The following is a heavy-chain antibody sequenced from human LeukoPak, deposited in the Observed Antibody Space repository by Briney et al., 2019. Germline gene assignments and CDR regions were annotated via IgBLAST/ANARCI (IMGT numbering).Heavy chain of an antibody. D-gene: IGHD5-18*01. CDR1: GYTCTAYY. CDR2: INPNSGGT. V-gene: IGHV1-2*02. Sequence: ASVKVSCKASGYTCTAYYMHWMRQAPGQGPEWMGWINPNSGGTNYAQTFQGRVTMTRDTSISTAYMELSSLRSDDTAVYYCARAKVIVPDYWGQGTLVSVSS. CDR3: ARAKVIVPDY. J-gene: IGHJ4*02.